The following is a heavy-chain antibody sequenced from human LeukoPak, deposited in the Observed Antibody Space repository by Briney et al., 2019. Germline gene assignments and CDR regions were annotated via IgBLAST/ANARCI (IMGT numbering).Heavy chain of an antibody. CDR1: GGSISSSSYY. J-gene: IGHJ6*03. V-gene: IGHV4-39*07. CDR3: ARAQYCSSTSCSTMDV. CDR2: IYYSGST. D-gene: IGHD2-2*01. Sequence: PSETLSLTCTVSGGSISSSSYYWGWIRQPPGKGLGWIGSIYYSGSTYYNPSLKSRVTISVDTSKNQFSLKLSSVTAADTAVYYCARAQYCSSTSCSTMDVWGKGTTVTVSS.